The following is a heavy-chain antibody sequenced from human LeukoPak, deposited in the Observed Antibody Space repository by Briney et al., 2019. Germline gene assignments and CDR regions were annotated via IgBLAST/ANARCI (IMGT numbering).Heavy chain of an antibody. V-gene: IGHV3-7*05. CDR2: INQDGSET. D-gene: IGHD4-11*01. CDR3: VRAGSYNFDY. CDR1: GFTFSSNW. J-gene: IGHJ4*02. Sequence: HPGESLRLSCAASGFTFSSNWMTWVRQAPGKGLEWVANINQDGSETYYVDSVKGRFAISRDNAQNSLVLQMNSLRAEDTAVYYCVRAGSYNFDYWGQGTLVTDST.